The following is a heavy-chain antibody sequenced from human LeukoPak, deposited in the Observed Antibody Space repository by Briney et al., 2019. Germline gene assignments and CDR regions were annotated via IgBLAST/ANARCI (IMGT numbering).Heavy chain of an antibody. CDR3: ARDSSPLIVGATGY. CDR2: INPNSGGT. J-gene: IGHJ6*02. V-gene: IGHV1-2*02. CDR1: GYTFTGYY. Sequence: GASVKVSCKASGYTFTGYYMHWVRQAPGQGLEWMGWINPNSGGTNYAQKFQGRVTMTRDTSISTAYMELSRLRSDDTAVYYCARDSSPLIVGATGYRGQGTTVTVSS. D-gene: IGHD1-26*01.